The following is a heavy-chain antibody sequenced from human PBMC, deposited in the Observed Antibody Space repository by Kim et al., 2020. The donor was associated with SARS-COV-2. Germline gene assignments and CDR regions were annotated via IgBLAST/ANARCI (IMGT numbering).Heavy chain of an antibody. J-gene: IGHJ4*02. V-gene: IGHV3-7*03. D-gene: IGHD7-27*01. Sequence: VECMKGQFTISTDNAKTSLYLQMNNLRAEDTAVYYCAREDWGSFDDWGQGTLVTVSS. CDR3: AREDWGSFDD.